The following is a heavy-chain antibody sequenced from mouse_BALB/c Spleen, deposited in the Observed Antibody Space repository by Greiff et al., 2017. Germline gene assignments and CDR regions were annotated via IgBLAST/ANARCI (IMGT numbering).Heavy chain of an antibody. V-gene: IGHV1S135*01. CDR1: GYSFTSYY. CDR3: ARSRDDFDY. J-gene: IGHJ2*01. CDR2: IDPFNGGT. Sequence: VQLQQSGPELMKPGASVKISCKASGYSFTSYYMHWVKQSHGKSLEWIGYIDPFNGGTSYNQKFKGKATLTVDKSSSTAYMHLSSLTSEDSAVYYCARSRDDFDYWGQGTTLTVSS. D-gene: IGHD3-1*01.